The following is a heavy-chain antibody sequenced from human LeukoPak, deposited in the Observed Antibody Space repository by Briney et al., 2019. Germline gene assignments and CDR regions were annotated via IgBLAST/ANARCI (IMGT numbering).Heavy chain of an antibody. CDR1: GGSISSYY. V-gene: IGHV4-59*01. D-gene: IGHD2-15*01. CDR2: IYYRGST. J-gene: IGHJ4*02. Sequence: SETLSLTCTVSGGSISSYYWSWIRQPPGKGLEWIGYIYYRGSTNYNPSLKSRVTISVDTSKNQFSLRLSSVTAADTAVYYCARGRGCSGGSCYYDYWGQGTLVTVSS. CDR3: ARGRGCSGGSCYYDY.